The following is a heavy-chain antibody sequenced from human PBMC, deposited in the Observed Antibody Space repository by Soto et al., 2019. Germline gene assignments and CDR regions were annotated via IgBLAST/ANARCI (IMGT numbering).Heavy chain of an antibody. CDR3: ATSQKGYNWNYLDH. V-gene: IGHV4-39*01. J-gene: IGHJ4*02. D-gene: IGHD1-20*01. CDR2: VFYTGFT. Sequence: SETLSLTCAVSGASISGSYYYWAWLRQSPGKGPEWIGSVFYTGFTSYNPSLESRVSVSVDTSKSQFSLKLSAVTAADTAVYYCATSQKGYNWNYLDHWGQGALVTVSS. CDR1: GASISGSYYY.